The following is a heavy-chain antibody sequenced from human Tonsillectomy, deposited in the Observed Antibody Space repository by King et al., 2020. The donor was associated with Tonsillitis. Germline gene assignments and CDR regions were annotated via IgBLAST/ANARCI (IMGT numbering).Heavy chain of an antibody. Sequence: VQLVESGGGLVQPGGSLRLSCAASGFTFSSYWMHWVRQAPGKGLVWVSRINSDGSSTSYADSVKGRFTISRDNAKNTLYLQMNSLRAEDTAVYYCARDLPHADYGDYVEEDWFDPWGQGTLVTVSS. J-gene: IGHJ5*02. D-gene: IGHD4-17*01. CDR2: INSDGSST. CDR1: GFTFSSYW. CDR3: ARDLPHADYGDYVEEDWFDP. V-gene: IGHV3-74*01.